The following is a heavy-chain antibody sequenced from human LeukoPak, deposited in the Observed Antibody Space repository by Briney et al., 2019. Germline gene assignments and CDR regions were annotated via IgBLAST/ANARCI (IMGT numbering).Heavy chain of an antibody. CDR2: ISDSGSTT. CDR3: ARDLDTAMVTGLGGYYYYGMDV. J-gene: IGHJ6*02. CDR1: GFTFSDYA. Sequence: GGSLRLSCAASGFTFSDYAMTWVRQAPGKGLEWVSGISDSGSTTYYADSVKGRFTISRDNSKNTLYLQMNSLRAEDTAVYYCARDLDTAMVTGLGGYYYYGMDVWGQGTTVTVSS. D-gene: IGHD5-18*01. V-gene: IGHV3-23*01.